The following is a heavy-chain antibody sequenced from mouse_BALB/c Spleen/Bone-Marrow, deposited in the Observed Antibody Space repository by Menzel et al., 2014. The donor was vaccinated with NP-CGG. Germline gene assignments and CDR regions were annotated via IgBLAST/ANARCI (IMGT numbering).Heavy chain of an antibody. V-gene: IGHV14-3*02. CDR3: ARYYYAMDY. Sequence: VQLKQSGAELVKPGASVKLSCTASGSNIKDTYMHWVKQRPEQGLEWIGKIDPANGNTKYDPKFQGKATITADTSSNTAYLQLSSLTSEDTAVYYCARYYYAMDYWGQGTSVTVSS. CDR1: GSNIKDTY. J-gene: IGHJ4*01. CDR2: IDPANGNT.